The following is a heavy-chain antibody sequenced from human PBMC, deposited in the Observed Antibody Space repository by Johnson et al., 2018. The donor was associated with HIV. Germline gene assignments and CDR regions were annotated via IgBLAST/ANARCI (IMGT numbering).Heavy chain of an antibody. V-gene: IGHV3-15*01. CDR1: GFTFSNVW. CDR3: TTAIVIDAFDI. CDR2: IKRRIEGETT. Sequence: VQLVESGGGVVKPGGSLRLSCAASGFTFSNVWMTWVRQAPGKGLEWVGRIKRRIEGETTDYAAPVKGRFTISRDDSKNTLYLQMNSLTTEDTAVYYCTTAIVIDAFDIWGQGTMVTVSS. D-gene: IGHD3-16*02. J-gene: IGHJ3*02.